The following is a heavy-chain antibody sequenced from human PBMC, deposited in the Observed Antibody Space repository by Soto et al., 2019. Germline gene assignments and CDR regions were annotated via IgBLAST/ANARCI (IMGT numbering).Heavy chain of an antibody. J-gene: IGHJ1*01. CDR2: ISGGGSTT. CDR3: ARDQAAGGTISRYFQD. D-gene: IGHD6-13*01. V-gene: IGHV3-23*01. CDR1: GCTFSSYA. Sequence: GGSLRLSCEASGCTFSSYAMSWVRQAPGKGLEWVSGISGGGSTTYYADSVKGRFTISRDNSKNTLYLQVNSLRAEDTAVYYCARDQAAGGTISRYFQDWGQGTLVTVSS.